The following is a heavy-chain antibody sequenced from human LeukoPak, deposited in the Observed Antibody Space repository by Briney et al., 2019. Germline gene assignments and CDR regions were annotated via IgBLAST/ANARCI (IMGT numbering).Heavy chain of an antibody. V-gene: IGHV4-59*01. J-gene: IGHJ4*02. D-gene: IGHD4-23*01. CDR1: GGSISSYY. Sequence: PSETLSLTCTVSGGSISSYYWSWIRQPPGKGLEWIGYIYYSGNTNYNPSLKSRVTISVDTSKSQFSLKLSSVTAADTAVYYCARDLLNEGNHLDYWGQGTLVTVSS. CDR3: ARDLLNEGNHLDY. CDR2: IYYSGNT.